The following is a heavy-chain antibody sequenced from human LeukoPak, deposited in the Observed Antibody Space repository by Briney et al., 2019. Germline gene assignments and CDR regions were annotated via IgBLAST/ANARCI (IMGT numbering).Heavy chain of an antibody. CDR3: AELDITMIGGV. V-gene: IGHV3-66*01. CDR2: IYSGGST. D-gene: IGHD3-10*02. Sequence: GGSLRLSCAASGFTVSNNYVNWVRQAPGKGLEWVSVIYSGGSTSYADSVKGRFTISRDNAKNSLYLQMNSLRAEDTAVYYCAELDITMIGGVWGKGTTVTISS. J-gene: IGHJ6*04. CDR1: GFTVSNNY.